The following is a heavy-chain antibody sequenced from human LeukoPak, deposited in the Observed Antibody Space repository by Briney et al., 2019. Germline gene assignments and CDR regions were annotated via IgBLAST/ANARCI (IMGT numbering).Heavy chain of an antibody. V-gene: IGHV1-69*13. J-gene: IGHJ3*02. CDR1: GGTFSSYA. Sequence: ASVKVSCKASGGTFSSYAISWVRQAPGQGLEWMGGIIPIFGTANYAQKFQGRVTITADESTSTAYMELSSLRSEDTAVYYCARDREAVAGSLSAFDIWGQGTMVTVSS. D-gene: IGHD6-19*01. CDR3: ARDREAVAGSLSAFDI. CDR2: IIPIFGTA.